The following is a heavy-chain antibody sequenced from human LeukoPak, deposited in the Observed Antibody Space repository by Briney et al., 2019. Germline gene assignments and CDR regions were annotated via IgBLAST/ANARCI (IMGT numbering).Heavy chain of an antibody. Sequence: SVKVSCKASGGTFSSYAISWVRQAPGQGLEWMGGIIPIFGTANYAQKFQGRVTITADESTSTAYMELSSLRSEDTAVYYCARIRYDFLTGYYRVWFAPWGQGTLVTVSS. CDR2: IIPIFGTA. V-gene: IGHV1-69*13. CDR3: ARIRYDFLTGYYRVWFAP. CDR1: GGTFSSYA. J-gene: IGHJ5*02. D-gene: IGHD3-9*01.